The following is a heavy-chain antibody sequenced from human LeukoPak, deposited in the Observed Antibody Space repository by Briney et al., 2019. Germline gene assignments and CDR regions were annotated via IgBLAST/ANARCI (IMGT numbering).Heavy chain of an antibody. Sequence: GGSLRLSCAASGFTFSTYNMNWVRQAPGKGLEWVSYISSSGSTIYYADSVKGRFTISRDNAKNSLYLQMNSLRAEDTAVYYCARYMVRGVKGAMDVWGKGTTVTISS. CDR1: GFTFSTYN. CDR2: ISSSGSTI. D-gene: IGHD3-10*01. CDR3: ARYMVRGVKGAMDV. V-gene: IGHV3-48*04. J-gene: IGHJ6*03.